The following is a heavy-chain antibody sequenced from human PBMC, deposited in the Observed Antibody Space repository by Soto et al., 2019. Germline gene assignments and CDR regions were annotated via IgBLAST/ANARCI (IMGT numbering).Heavy chain of an antibody. D-gene: IGHD3-16*01. CDR1: GYTFTSYG. J-gene: IGHJ6*02. Sequence: ASVKVSCKASGYTFTSYGLSWVRQAPGQGLEWMGWINGYTGNTNYAQKFQGRVTMTTDTSTNTAYLDLWTLISDDTAVYYCARSWVAGKGGIDVWGQGTTVTVS. CDR3: ARSWVAGKGGIDV. V-gene: IGHV1-18*01. CDR2: INGYTGNT.